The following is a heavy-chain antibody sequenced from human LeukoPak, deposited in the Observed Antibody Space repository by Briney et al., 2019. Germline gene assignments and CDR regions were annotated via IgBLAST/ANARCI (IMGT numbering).Heavy chain of an antibody. J-gene: IGHJ6*03. D-gene: IGHD3-16*01. Sequence: SETLSLTCTVSGGSISRSYWSWIRQPAGKGLEWIGYIYYSGSTNYNPSLKSRVTISVDTSKNQFSLKLSSVTAADTAVYYCARETSQKGAHYMDVWGKGTTVTISS. CDR3: ARETSQKGAHYMDV. CDR1: GGSISRSY. V-gene: IGHV4-59*01. CDR2: IYYSGST.